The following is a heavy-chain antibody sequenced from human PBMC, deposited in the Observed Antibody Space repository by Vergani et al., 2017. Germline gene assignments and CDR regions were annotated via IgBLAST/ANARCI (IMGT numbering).Heavy chain of an antibody. CDR3: ARGSSGYDSGYFDL. V-gene: IGHV4-59*01. CDR1: GGSISSYN. D-gene: IGHD5-12*01. Sequence: QVQLQESGPGLVKPSETLSLTCTVSGGSISSYNWSWIRQPPGKGLEWIGYIYYSGSTNYNPSLKSRVTISVDTSKNQFSLKLRSVTAADTAVYYCARGSSGYDSGYFDLWGRGTLVTVSS. CDR2: IYYSGST. J-gene: IGHJ2*01.